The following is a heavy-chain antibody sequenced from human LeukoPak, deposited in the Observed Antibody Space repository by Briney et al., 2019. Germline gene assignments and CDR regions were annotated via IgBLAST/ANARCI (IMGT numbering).Heavy chain of an antibody. D-gene: IGHD6-13*01. CDR3: ARGGYSSSWYTGGPRY. J-gene: IGHJ4*02. CDR2: ISAYNGNT. Sequence: GASVKVSCKASGYTFTIYGISWVRQAPGQGLEWMGWISAYNGNTNYAQKLQGRVTMTTDTSTSTAYMELRSLRSDDTAVYYCARGGYSSSWYTGGPRYWGQGTLVTVSS. V-gene: IGHV1-18*01. CDR1: GYTFTIYG.